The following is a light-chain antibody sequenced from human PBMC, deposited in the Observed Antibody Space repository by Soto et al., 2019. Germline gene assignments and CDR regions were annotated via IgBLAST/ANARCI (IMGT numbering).Light chain of an antibody. J-gene: IGLJ1*01. CDR2: DNN. Sequence: QSVLTQPPSVSAAPGQKVTISCSGSSSNIGNNYVSWYQQLPGTAPKLLIYDNNKRPSGIPDRFSASMSGTSATLGITGLQTGDEADYYCGTWDSSLSALYVFGTGTKVTVL. CDR3: GTWDSSLSALYV. V-gene: IGLV1-51*01. CDR1: SSNIGNNY.